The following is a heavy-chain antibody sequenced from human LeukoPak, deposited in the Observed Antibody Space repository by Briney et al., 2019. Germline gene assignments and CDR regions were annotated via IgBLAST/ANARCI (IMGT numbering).Heavy chain of an antibody. D-gene: IGHD3-10*01. CDR1: GGTFSSYA. Sequence: SVTVSCKASGGTFSSYAISWVRQAPGQGLEWMGGIIPIFGTANYAQKFQGRVTITADESTSTAYMELSSLRSEDTAVYYCARFGTMVRGVIRAYYYYFMDVWGQGTTVTVSS. V-gene: IGHV1-69*01. CDR2: IIPIFGTA. J-gene: IGHJ6*02. CDR3: ARFGTMVRGVIRAYYYYFMDV.